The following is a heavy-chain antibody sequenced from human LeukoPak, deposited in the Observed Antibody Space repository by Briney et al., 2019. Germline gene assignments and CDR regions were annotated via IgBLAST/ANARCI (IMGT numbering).Heavy chain of an antibody. CDR3: ARDQGSGHNNWFDP. V-gene: IGHV4-4*07. CDR1: GGSISSYY. CDR2: IYTSGST. Sequence: SETLSLTCTVSGGSISSYYWSWIRQPAGKGREWIGRIYTSGSTNYNPSLKSRVTMSVDTSKNQFSLKLSSVTAADTAVYYCARDQGSGHNNWFDPWGQGTLVTVSS. J-gene: IGHJ5*02. D-gene: IGHD2-15*01.